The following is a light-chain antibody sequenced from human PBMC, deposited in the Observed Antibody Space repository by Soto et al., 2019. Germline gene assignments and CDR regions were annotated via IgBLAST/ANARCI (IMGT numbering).Light chain of an antibody. CDR2: GAS. Sequence: ESVLTQSPGTLSLSPGERATLSCRASQSVSSNYLAWYQQKPGQAPRLLIYGASTRATGIPDRFSGSGSGTEFTLTISRLEPDDYAVYYCQQYGSAPTWTFGQGTKVEIK. V-gene: IGKV3-20*01. J-gene: IGKJ1*01. CDR3: QQYGSAPTWT. CDR1: QSVSSNY.